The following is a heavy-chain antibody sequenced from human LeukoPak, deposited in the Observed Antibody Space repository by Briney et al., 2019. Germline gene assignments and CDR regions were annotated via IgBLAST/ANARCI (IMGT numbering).Heavy chain of an antibody. D-gene: IGHD6-6*01. Sequence: ASVKVSCKASGYTFTSYDINWVRQATGQGLEWMGWMNPNSGNTGYAQKFQGRVTITRNTSISTAYMELSSLRSEDTAVYYCARGKQLGPHDAFDIWGQGTMVTVSS. V-gene: IGHV1-8*01. CDR1: GYTFTSYD. CDR2: MNPNSGNT. J-gene: IGHJ3*02. CDR3: ARGKQLGPHDAFDI.